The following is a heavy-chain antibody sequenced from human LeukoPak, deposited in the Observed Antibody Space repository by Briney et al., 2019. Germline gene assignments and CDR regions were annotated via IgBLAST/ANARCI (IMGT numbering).Heavy chain of an antibody. CDR3: ARDAANSIAARYDY. Sequence: EPGGSLRLSCAASGFAVSSNYMSWVLQAPGKGLEWVSVVYSGDNTYYAASVRGRFTISRDNSKNTLYLRMNSLRPEDTAVYFCARDAANSIAARYDYWGQGTLVTVSS. CDR2: VYSGDNT. V-gene: IGHV3-53*01. J-gene: IGHJ4*02. D-gene: IGHD6-6*01. CDR1: GFAVSSNY.